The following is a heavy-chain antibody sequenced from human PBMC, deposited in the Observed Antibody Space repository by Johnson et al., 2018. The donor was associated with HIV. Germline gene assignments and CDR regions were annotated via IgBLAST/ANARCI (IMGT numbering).Heavy chain of an antibody. CDR3: AISWGRWLQWDDAFDI. V-gene: IGHV3-13*01. CDR2: IGTAGDT. Sequence: GLEWVSAIGTAGDTYYPGSVKGRFTISRENAKNSLYLQMNSLRAEDTAVYYCAISWGRWLQWDDAFDIWGQGTMVTVSS. D-gene: IGHD5-24*01. J-gene: IGHJ3*02.